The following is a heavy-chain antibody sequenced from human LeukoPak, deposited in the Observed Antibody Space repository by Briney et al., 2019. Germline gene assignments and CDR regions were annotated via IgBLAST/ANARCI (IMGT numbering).Heavy chain of an antibody. V-gene: IGHV3-53*01. D-gene: IGHD3-3*01. CDR3: AKANYDFWSGYYTVDY. CDR2: IYSGGST. CDR1: GFTVSSNY. J-gene: IGHJ4*02. Sequence: GGSLRLSCAASGFTVSSNYVSWVRQAPGKGLEWVSVIYSGGSTYYADSVKGRFTISRDNSKNALYLQMNSLRAEDTAVYYCAKANYDFWSGYYTVDYWGQGTLVTVSS.